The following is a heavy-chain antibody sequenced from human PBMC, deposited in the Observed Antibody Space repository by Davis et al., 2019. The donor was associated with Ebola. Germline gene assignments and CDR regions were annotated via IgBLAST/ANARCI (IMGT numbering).Heavy chain of an antibody. CDR2: VSYDGGDD. CDR3: ARDSYGMDV. V-gene: IGHV3-30*03. J-gene: IGHJ6*04. CDR1: GFACSCYA. Sequence: GESLKISCAASGFACSCYAMHWVRQAPGKGLQWVAVVSYDGGDDFYAESVKGRFTISRDNSKNTLYLQIDSLRADDTAVYYCARDSYGMDVWGKGTTVTVSS.